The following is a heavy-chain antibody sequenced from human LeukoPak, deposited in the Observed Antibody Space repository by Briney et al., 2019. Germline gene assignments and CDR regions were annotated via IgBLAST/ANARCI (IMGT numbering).Heavy chain of an antibody. J-gene: IGHJ4*02. CDR3: ARVGPLAYCGGDCYIDY. CDR1: GGSFSGYY. V-gene: IGHV4-34*01. Sequence: PSETLSLTCAVYGGSFSGYYWSWIRQPPGKGLEWIGEINHSGSTNYNPSLKSRVTISVDTSKNQFFLKLSSVTAADTAVYYCARVGPLAYCGGDCYIDYWGQGTLVTVSS. D-gene: IGHD2-21*02. CDR2: INHSGST.